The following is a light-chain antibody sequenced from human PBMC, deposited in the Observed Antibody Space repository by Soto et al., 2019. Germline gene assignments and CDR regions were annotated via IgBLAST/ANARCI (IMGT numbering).Light chain of an antibody. CDR1: QDIYKY. Sequence: DIQMTQSPSSLSAAVVDRVTFTCQARQDIYKYLTWYQQKPGKAPKLLIYDASNLERGVTSRFSSSVSGTDFSLTVDSLPPEDTATYDWQQYDHPPYTFGQGTKLETK. J-gene: IGKJ2*01. CDR3: QQYDHPPYT. CDR2: DAS. V-gene: IGKV1-33*01.